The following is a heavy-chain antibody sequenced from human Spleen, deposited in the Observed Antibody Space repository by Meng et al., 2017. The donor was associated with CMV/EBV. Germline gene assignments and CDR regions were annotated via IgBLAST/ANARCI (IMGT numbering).Heavy chain of an antibody. CDR2: ISGSGGST. J-gene: IGHJ4*02. D-gene: IGHD6-6*01. CDR3: APKWRAARFDY. V-gene: IGHV3-23*04. Sequence: VQRVVFGGGLVQPGGSLRLSCAASGFPFSSYAMSWVRQAPGKGLEWVSAISGSGGSTYYADSVKGRFTISRDNSKNTLYLQMNSLRAEDTAVYYCAPKWRAARFDYWGQGTLVTVSS. CDR1: GFPFSSYA.